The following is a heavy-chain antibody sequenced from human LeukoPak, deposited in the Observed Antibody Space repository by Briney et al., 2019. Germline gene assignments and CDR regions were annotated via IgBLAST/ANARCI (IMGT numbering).Heavy chain of an antibody. J-gene: IGHJ4*02. CDR1: GFTFSSSA. CDR2: IGGGGTGT. D-gene: IGHD1-26*01. Sequence: GGSLRLSCAASGFTFSSSAMTWVRQAPGKGLEWVSGIGGGGTGTHYADSVKGRFTVSRDNSRNTLYLQMNSLRAEDTALYYCAKELESWEIFEYWGQGTLVTVSS. CDR3: AKELESWEIFEY. V-gene: IGHV3-23*01.